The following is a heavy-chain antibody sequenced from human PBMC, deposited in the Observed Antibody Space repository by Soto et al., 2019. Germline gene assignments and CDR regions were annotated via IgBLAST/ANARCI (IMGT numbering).Heavy chain of an antibody. J-gene: IGHJ4*01. Sequence: ASVKVSCKASGYTFTSYGISWVRQAPGQGLEWMGWISAYNGNTNYAQKLQGRVTMTTDTSTSTAYMELRSLRSDDTAVYYCARDRARSFVVVPASIDYWGHRPLVTAPS. CDR2: ISAYNGNT. D-gene: IGHD2-2*01. CDR1: GYTFTSYG. CDR3: ARDRARSFVVVPASIDY. V-gene: IGHV1-18*01.